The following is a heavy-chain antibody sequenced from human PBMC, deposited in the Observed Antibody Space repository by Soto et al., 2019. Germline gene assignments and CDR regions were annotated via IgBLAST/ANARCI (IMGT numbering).Heavy chain of an antibody. J-gene: IGHJ6*02. CDR2: ISYDGSNK. V-gene: IGHV3-30*18. CDR1: GFTFSSYG. Sequence: QVQLVESGGGVVQPGRSLRLSCAASGFTFSSYGMHWVRQAPGKGLEWVAVISYDGSNKYYADSVKGRFTISRDNSKNTLYLQMNSLRAEDTAVYYCAKDMVTISGVVITNYYYYGMDVWGQGTTVTVSS. D-gene: IGHD3-3*01. CDR3: AKDMVTISGVVITNYYYYGMDV.